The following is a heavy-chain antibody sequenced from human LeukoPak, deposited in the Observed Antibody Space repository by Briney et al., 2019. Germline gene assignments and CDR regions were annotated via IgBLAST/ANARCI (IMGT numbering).Heavy chain of an antibody. Sequence: SVKVSCKASGGTFSSYAISWVRQAPGQRLEWMGGIIPIFGTANYAQKFQGRVTITADESTSTAYMELSSLRSEDTAVYYCARAYCSGGSCYRTFGWFDPWGQGTLVTVSS. CDR2: IIPIFGTA. CDR1: GGTFSSYA. V-gene: IGHV1-69*13. J-gene: IGHJ5*02. CDR3: ARAYCSGGSCYRTFGWFDP. D-gene: IGHD2-15*01.